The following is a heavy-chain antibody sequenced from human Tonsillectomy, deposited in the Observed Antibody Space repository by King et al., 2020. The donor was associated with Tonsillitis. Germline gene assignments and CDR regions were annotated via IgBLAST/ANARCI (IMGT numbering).Heavy chain of an antibody. J-gene: IGHJ4*02. D-gene: IGHD1-14*01. CDR3: AKDNPSLPPPC. V-gene: IGHV3-30*18. CDR2: ISKDGDIE. CDR1: GFTFSSYG. Sequence: VQLVESGGGVVQPGRSLRLSCLASGFTFSSYGMHWVRQAPGKGLEWVAVISKDGDIEYYADSVKGRFTISRDNSKNTLYLQMNSLRGDDTAVYYCAKDNPSLPPPCWGQGTQVTVSS.